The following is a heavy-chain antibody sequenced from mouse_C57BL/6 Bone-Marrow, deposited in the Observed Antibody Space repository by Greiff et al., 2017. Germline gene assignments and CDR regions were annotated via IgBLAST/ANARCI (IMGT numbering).Heavy chain of an antibody. Sequence: QVQLKQSGPGLVAPSPSLSISCTASGFSLTSYGVSWVRQPPGKGLEWLGVIWGDGSTNYHSAIISRLSISKYNSKSQVFLKLNSLHTDDTATYYGANTAVVAPCWDFGVWGTGTTVSVS. CDR2: IWGDGST. D-gene: IGHD1-1*01. CDR3: ANTAVVAPCWDFGV. V-gene: IGHV2-3*01. CDR1: GFSLTSYG. J-gene: IGHJ1*03.